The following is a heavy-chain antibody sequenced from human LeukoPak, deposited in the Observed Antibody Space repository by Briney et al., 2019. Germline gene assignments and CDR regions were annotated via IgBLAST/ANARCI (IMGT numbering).Heavy chain of an antibody. CDR2: IYYSGST. V-gene: IGHV4-61*08. CDR3: ARVYLSTIFGVVTGYFDY. Sequence: SETLSLTCTVSGGSISSGDYYWSWIRQPPGKGLEWIGYIYYSGSTNYNPSLKSRVTISVDTSKNQFSLKLSSVTAADTAVYYCARVYLSTIFGVVTGYFDYWGQGTLVTVSS. J-gene: IGHJ4*02. CDR1: GGSISSGDYY. D-gene: IGHD3-3*01.